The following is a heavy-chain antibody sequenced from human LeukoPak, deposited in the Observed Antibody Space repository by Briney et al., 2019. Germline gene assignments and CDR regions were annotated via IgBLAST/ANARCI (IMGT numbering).Heavy chain of an antibody. D-gene: IGHD3-22*01. CDR3: ATDRERDPSVYYLV. CDR1: GFTVSGNY. V-gene: IGHV3-53*01. Sequence: GGSLRLSCAASGFTVSGNYMNWVRQAPGKGLEWVSVIYSGGSTYYADSVKGRFTISRDNSKNTLFLQINSLRAEDSAVYYCATDRERDPSVYYLVGGQGTLITVSS. CDR2: IYSGGST. J-gene: IGHJ4*02.